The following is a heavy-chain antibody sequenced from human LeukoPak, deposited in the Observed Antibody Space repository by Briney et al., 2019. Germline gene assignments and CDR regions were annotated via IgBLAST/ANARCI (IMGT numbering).Heavy chain of an antibody. CDR1: GGSISGYY. Sequence: SETLSLTCTVSGGSISGYYWSWIRQPPGKGLEWIGYIYYSGSTSYNPSLKSRVTISVDTSKNQFSLKLNSVTAADTAVYYCAREPRYCSRTTSCYHANYFYYMDVWGKGTTVTVSS. J-gene: IGHJ6*03. CDR3: AREPRYCSRTTSCYHANYFYYMDV. D-gene: IGHD2-2*01. V-gene: IGHV4-59*01. CDR2: IYYSGST.